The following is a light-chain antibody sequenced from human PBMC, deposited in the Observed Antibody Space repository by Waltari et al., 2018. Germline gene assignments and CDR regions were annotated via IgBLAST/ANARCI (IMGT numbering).Light chain of an antibody. J-gene: IGLJ2*01. Sequence: SALTQPASVSASPGQSITISCTGTSSTVGGYTYVSWYQQHPGKAPKLMIYEVSKRPSGGSNRFSGSKSGNTASLTISGLQAEDEADYYCSSYTSSSTVVCGGGTQLTVL. CDR1: SSTVGGYTY. CDR3: SSYTSSSTVV. V-gene: IGLV2-14*01. CDR2: EVS.